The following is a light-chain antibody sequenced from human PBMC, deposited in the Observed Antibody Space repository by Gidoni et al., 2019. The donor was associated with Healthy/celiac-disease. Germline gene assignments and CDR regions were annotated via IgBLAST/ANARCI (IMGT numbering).Light chain of an antibody. V-gene: IGKV1-9*01. CDR3: QQLNSYPPT. Sequence: IQLTQSPSSLSASVGERVTITCRASQGISSYLAWYQQKPGKAPKLLSYAASTLQSGVPSRFSGSGTGTDFTLTISSLQPEDFATYYCQQLNSYPPTFGGGTKVEIK. J-gene: IGKJ4*01. CDR1: QGISSY. CDR2: AAS.